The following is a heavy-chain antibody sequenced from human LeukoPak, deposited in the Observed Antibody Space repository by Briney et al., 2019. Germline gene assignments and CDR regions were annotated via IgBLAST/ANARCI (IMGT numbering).Heavy chain of an antibody. J-gene: IGHJ4*02. Sequence: GGSLRLSCVASGFTFSSYEMNWVRQAPGKGLEWVSVITGSGRATYYADSVKGRLTISRDNSKNTLYLQMNSLRAEDTAVYYCAKDDGAGSYYNVMVVDFWGQGTLVTVSS. D-gene: IGHD3-10*01. CDR2: ITGSGRAT. CDR1: GFTFSSYE. V-gene: IGHV3-23*01. CDR3: AKDDGAGSYYNVMVVDF.